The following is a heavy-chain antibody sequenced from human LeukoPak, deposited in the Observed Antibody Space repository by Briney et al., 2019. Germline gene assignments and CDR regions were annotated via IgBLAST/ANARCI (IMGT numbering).Heavy chain of an antibody. V-gene: IGHV3-30*04. Sequence: PGGSLRLSCAASGFTFSSYTMHWVRQAPGKGLEWVAVISYDGSNKYYADSVKGRFTIPRDNSKNTLYLQMNSLRAEDTAVYYCAKEGEWELLPFYYWGQGTLVTVSS. D-gene: IGHD1-26*01. CDR2: ISYDGSNK. CDR3: AKEGEWELLPFYY. CDR1: GFTFSSYT. J-gene: IGHJ4*02.